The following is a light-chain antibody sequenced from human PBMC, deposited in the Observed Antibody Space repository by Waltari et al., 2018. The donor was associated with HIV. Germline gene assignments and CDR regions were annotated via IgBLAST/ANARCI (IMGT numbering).Light chain of an antibody. CDR3: HQANSFPVT. CDR2: AAS. CDR1: QDISSW. V-gene: IGKV1-12*01. J-gene: IGKJ4*01. Sequence: DIQMTQSPSYVSASVGDSVNITCRASQDISSWLAWYQQKPGKAPKLLISAASSLQSGVPSRFSGSGFGTDFTLTIHNLQPEDFATYHCHQANSFPVTFGGGTKVEIK.